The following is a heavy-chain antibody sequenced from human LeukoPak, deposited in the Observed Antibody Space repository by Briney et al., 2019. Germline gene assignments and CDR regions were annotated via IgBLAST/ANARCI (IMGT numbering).Heavy chain of an antibody. V-gene: IGHV1-3*01. CDR1: GYTFTSYA. CDR3: ARDPTISEDAFDI. Sequence: ASVKVSCKASGYTFTSYAMHWVRQAPGQRLEWMGWINAGNGNTKYSQKFQGRVTITRDTSVSTAYMELSSLRSEDTAVYYCARDPTISEDAFDIWGQGTMVTVSS. D-gene: IGHD3-9*01. J-gene: IGHJ3*02. CDR2: INAGNGNT.